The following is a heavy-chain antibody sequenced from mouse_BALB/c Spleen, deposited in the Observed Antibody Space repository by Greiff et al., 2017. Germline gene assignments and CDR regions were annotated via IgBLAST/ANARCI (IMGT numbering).Heavy chain of an antibody. CDR3: RHRMDY. CDR1: GYTFTSYW. CDR2: IYPGSGST. D-gene: IGHD2-14*01. J-gene: IGHJ4*01. Sequence: LQQPGSELVRPGASVKLSCKASGYTFTSYWMHWVKQRPGQGLEWIGNIYPGSGSTNYDEKFKSKATLTVDTSSSTAYMQLSSLTSEDSAVYYCRHRMDYWGQGTSVTVSS. V-gene: IGHV1S22*01.